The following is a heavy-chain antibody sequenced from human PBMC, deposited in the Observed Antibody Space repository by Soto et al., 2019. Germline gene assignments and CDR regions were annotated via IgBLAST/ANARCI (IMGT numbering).Heavy chain of an antibody. CDR1: GFTFRTYA. CDR2: IRGFSPYT. J-gene: IGHJ6*02. V-gene: IGHV3-21*01. CDR3: ARDRGYDAHDYYYNAMDV. Sequence: GSLRLSCISSGFTFRTYAMNWVRQAPGKGLEWVSGIRGFSPYTFYAESVKGRFTISRDNAKNSLYLQMDSLRAEDTAVYYCARDRGYDAHDYYYNAMDVWGQGTTVTVSS. D-gene: IGHD3-10*01.